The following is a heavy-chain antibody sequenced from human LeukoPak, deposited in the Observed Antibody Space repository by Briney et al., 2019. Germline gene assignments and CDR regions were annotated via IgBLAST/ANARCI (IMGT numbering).Heavy chain of an antibody. V-gene: IGHV1-69*06. D-gene: IGHD4-23*01. CDR3: ARGGDNRNDYGGNLDFLQPFDY. Sequence: GASVKVSCKTSGYTFTNYDINWVRQAPGQGLEWMGGIIPIFGTANYAQKFQGRVTITADKSTSTAYMELSSLRSEDTAVYYCARGGDNRNDYGGNLDFLQPFDYWGQGTLVTVSS. J-gene: IGHJ4*02. CDR1: GYTFTNYD. CDR2: IIPIFGTA.